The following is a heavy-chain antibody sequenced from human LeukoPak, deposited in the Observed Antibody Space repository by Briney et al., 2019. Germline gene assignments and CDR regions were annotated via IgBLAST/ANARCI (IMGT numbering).Heavy chain of an antibody. CDR2: ITGSGDTT. Sequence: GGSLRLSCAAPGVTFSRHAMTWVRQAPGKGLEWVSGITGSGDTTYYAESVKGRFTISRDNSKNTLYLQMNSLRAEDTAVYYCAKGTHSGYSYGYYYYYYMDVWGKGTTVIVSS. CDR1: GVTFSRHA. D-gene: IGHD5-18*01. V-gene: IGHV3-23*01. J-gene: IGHJ6*03. CDR3: AKGTHSGYSYGYYYYYYMDV.